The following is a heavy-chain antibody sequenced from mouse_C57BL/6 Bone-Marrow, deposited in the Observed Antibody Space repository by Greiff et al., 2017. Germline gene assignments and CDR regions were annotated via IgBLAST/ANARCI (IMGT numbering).Heavy chain of an antibody. D-gene: IGHD2-10*02. CDR3: ARRPRAMDY. J-gene: IGHJ4*01. Sequence: VQLQQPGAELVRPGTSVKLSCKASGYTFTSYWMHWVKQRPGQGLEWIGVIDPSDSYTNYNQKFKGKATLTVDTSSSTAYMQLSSLTSEDSAVYYCARRPRAMDYWGQGTSVTVSS. V-gene: IGHV1-59*01. CDR2: IDPSDSYT. CDR1: GYTFTSYW.